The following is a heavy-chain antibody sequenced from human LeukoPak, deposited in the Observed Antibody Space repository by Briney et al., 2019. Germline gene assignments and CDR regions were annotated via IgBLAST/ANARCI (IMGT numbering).Heavy chain of an antibody. Sequence: PSQTLSLTCTVSGGSVSSGDYYWTWIRQPPGKGLEWIGYIYHSGSTYYNPSLKSRVTISVDRSKNQFSLKLSSVTAADTAVYYCARGDYGGNSPYFDYWGQGTLVTVSS. J-gene: IGHJ4*02. V-gene: IGHV4-30-4*08. CDR2: IYHSGST. D-gene: IGHD4-23*01. CDR1: GGSVSSGDYY. CDR3: ARGDYGGNSPYFDY.